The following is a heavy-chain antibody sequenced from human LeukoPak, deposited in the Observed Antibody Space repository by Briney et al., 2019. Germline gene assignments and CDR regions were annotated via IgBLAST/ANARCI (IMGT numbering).Heavy chain of an antibody. V-gene: IGHV3-66*02. J-gene: IGHJ4*02. CDR1: GFTVSSNY. Sequence: GGSLRLSCAASGFTVSSNYMSWVRQAPGKGLEWVSVIYSGGSTYYADSVKGRFTISRDNSKNTLYLQMNSLRAEDTAVYYCASQVSRARIVATYDCGYWGQGTLVTVSS. CDR3: ASQVSRARIVATYDCGY. D-gene: IGHD5-12*01. CDR2: IYSGGST.